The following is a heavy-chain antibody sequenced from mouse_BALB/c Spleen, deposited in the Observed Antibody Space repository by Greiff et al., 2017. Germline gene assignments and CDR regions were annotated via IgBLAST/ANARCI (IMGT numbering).Heavy chain of an antibody. CDR3: AKDFYDGYRGYAMDY. Sequence: VQLKESGPGLVKPSQSLSLTCTVTGYSITSDYAWNWIRQFPGNKLEWMGYISYSGSTSYNPSLKSRISITRDTSKNQFFLQLNSVTTEDTATYYCAKDFYDGYRGYAMDYWGQGTSVTVSS. J-gene: IGHJ4*01. D-gene: IGHD2-3*01. V-gene: IGHV3-2*02. CDR2: ISYSGST. CDR1: GYSITSDYA.